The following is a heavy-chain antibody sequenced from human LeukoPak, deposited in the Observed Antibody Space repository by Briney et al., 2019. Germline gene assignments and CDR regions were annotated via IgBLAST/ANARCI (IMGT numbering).Heavy chain of an antibody. V-gene: IGHV4-59*01. CDR2: IYYSGST. CDR1: GGSTSSYY. Sequence: SETLSLTCTVSGGSTSSYYWSWIRQPPGKGLEWIGYIYYSGSTNYNPSLKSRVTISVDTSKNQFSLKLSSVTAADTAVYYCARDSSPPQYWGQGTLVTVSS. J-gene: IGHJ4*02. CDR3: ARDSSPPQY.